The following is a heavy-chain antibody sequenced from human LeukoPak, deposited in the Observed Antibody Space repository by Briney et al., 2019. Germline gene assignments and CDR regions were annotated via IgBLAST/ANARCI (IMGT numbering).Heavy chain of an antibody. D-gene: IGHD6-19*01. CDR1: GVTFRSYA. J-gene: IGHJ4*02. Sequence: PGGSLRLSCAASGVTFRSYAMSWVRQAPGKRLEWVSAISGSGGSTYYADSVKGRFTIYRDNSKNTLYLQMNSLRAEDTAVYYCAKNLMEYSSGWFDYWGQGTLVTVSS. V-gene: IGHV3-23*01. CDR2: ISGSGGST. CDR3: AKNLMEYSSGWFDY.